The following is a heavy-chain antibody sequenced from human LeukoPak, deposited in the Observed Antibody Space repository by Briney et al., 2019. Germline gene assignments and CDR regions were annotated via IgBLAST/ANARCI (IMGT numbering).Heavy chain of an antibody. CDR3: ARDLSDYYGSGSYRPIDAFDI. J-gene: IGHJ3*02. Sequence: SETLSLTCAVSGGSFSGYYWSWVRQPPGKGLEWIGEINHSGSANYNPSLKSRVTISIETSKNQLSLKVSGVAAADTAVYCCARDLSDYYGSGSYRPIDAFDIWGQGKMVTVSS. V-gene: IGHV4-34*01. CDR2: INHSGSA. CDR1: GGSFSGYY. D-gene: IGHD3-10*01.